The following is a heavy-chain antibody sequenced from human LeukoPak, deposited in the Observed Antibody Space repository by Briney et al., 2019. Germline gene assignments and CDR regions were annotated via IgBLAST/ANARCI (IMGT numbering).Heavy chain of an antibody. CDR1: GGSISSYY. J-gene: IGHJ5*02. D-gene: IGHD3-10*01. Sequence: PSETLSLTCTVSGGSISSYYWSWIRQPPGKGLEWIGYIYYSGSTNCNPSLKSRVTISVGTSKNQFSLKLSSVTAADTAVYYCARDVEYYYGSGAADWFDPWGQGTLVTVSS. V-gene: IGHV4-59*01. CDR3: ARDVEYYYGSGAADWFDP. CDR2: IYYSGST.